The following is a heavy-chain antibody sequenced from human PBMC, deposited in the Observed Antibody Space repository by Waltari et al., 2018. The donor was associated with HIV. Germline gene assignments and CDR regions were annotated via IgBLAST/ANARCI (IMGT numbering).Heavy chain of an antibody. CDR3: ARHEPRNTWFDP. CDR1: GDSISSSYYY. V-gene: IGHV4-39*01. CDR2: IYYSGSP. Sequence: QLQLQESGPGLVKPSETLSLTCSVSGDSISSSYYYWGWIRQPPGKGLEWIGSIYYSGSPYHNPSLTSRVTISVDTSKNQFSLKLSSVTAADTAIYYCARHEPRNTWFDPWGQGTLVTVSS. J-gene: IGHJ5*02.